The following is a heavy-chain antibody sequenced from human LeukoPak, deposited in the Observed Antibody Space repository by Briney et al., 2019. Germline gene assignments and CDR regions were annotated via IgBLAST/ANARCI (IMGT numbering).Heavy chain of an antibody. Sequence: ASVKVSCKVSGYTLTELSMRWVRQAPGKGLEWMGGFDPEDGETIYAQKFQGRVTMTEDTSTDTAYMELSSLRSEDTAVYYCATDPIESGYCSSTSCSSDYWGQGTLVTVSS. CDR3: ATDPIESGYCSSTSCSSDY. CDR1: GYTLTELS. CDR2: FDPEDGET. V-gene: IGHV1-24*01. J-gene: IGHJ4*02. D-gene: IGHD2-2*01.